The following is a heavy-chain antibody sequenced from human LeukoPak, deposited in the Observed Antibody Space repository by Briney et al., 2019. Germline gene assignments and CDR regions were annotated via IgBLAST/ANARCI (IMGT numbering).Heavy chain of an antibody. D-gene: IGHD3-22*01. J-gene: IGHJ4*02. CDR3: ARDLVYYDSSGYPDY. Sequence: ASVKVSCKASGYTFTGYYMHWVRQAPGQGLEWMRWINPNSGATNYAQKFQGRVTMTRDTSISTAYMELSRPRSDDRAVYYCARDLVYYDSSGYPDYWGQGTLVTVSS. CDR1: GYTFTGYY. V-gene: IGHV1-2*02. CDR2: INPNSGAT.